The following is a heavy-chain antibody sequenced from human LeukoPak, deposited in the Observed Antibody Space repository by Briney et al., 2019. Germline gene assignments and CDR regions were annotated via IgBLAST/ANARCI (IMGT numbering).Heavy chain of an antibody. V-gene: IGHV3-30-3*01. CDR1: GFTFSSYA. D-gene: IGHD3-22*01. CDR3: ARVAGDYYDSSGYYYNY. CDR2: ISYDGSNK. J-gene: IGHJ4*02. Sequence: GSLRLSCAASGFTFSSYAMHWVRQAPGEGLEWVAVISYDGSNKYYADSVKGRITISRDNSKNTLYLQMNSLRAEDTAVYYCARVAGDYYDSSGYYYNYWGQGTLVTVSS.